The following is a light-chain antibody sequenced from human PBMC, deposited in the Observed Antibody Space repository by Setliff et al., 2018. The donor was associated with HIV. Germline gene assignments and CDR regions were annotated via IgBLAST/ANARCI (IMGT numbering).Light chain of an antibody. CDR3: QQFTSSSWT. J-gene: IGKJ1*01. V-gene: IGKV3-20*01. CDR1: QSVSNNY. CDR2: GAS. Sequence: EIVLTQSPGTLSLSPGERATLSCRASQSVSNNYLAWYQQKPAQAPRLPIYGASRRASGIPDRFSGSGSGTDFTLTISRLEPEDFAVYYCQQFTSSSWTLGQGTKVDIK.